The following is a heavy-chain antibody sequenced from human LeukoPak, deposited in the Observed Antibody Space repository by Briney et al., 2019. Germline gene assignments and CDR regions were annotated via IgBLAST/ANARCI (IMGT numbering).Heavy chain of an antibody. J-gene: IGHJ4*02. V-gene: IGHV3-7*01. D-gene: IGHD2-15*01. CDR2: IKQDGSEK. CDR3: ARAGYCSGGSCYELDY. Sequence: GGSLRLSCAAAGFTFSSYWMSWVRQAPGKGLEWVAKIKQDGSEKYYVDSVKGRFTISRDNAKNSLYLQMNSLRAEDTAVYYCARAGYCSGGSCYELDYWGQGTLVTVSS. CDR1: GFTFSSYW.